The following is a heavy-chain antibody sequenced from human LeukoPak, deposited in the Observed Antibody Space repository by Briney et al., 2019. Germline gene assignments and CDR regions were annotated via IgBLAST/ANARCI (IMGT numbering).Heavy chain of an antibody. J-gene: IGHJ4*02. CDR3: ARDQGSYDSSGYPFDY. Sequence: SETLSLTCAVSGGSISSYYWSWIRQPAGKGLEWIGRIYTSGSTNYNPSLKSRVTMSVDTSKNQFSLKLSSVTAADTAVYYCARDQGSYDSSGYPFDYWGQGTLVTVSS. CDR1: GGSISSYY. D-gene: IGHD3-22*01. CDR2: IYTSGST. V-gene: IGHV4-4*07.